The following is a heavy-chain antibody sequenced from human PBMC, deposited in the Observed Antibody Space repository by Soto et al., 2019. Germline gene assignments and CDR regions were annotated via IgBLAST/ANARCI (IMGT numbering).Heavy chain of an antibody. Sequence: GGSLRLSCVASGFTFSAYYMTWIRQAPGKGLEWVSYIGSSGSPIYHADSVKGRFTISRDNTKNSLFLQMNSLRAEDTAVYYCARESSSTSANWFDPWGQGTLVTVSS. CDR2: IGSSGSPI. D-gene: IGHD2-2*01. J-gene: IGHJ5*02. CDR1: GFTFSAYY. V-gene: IGHV3-11*01. CDR3: ARESSSTSANWFDP.